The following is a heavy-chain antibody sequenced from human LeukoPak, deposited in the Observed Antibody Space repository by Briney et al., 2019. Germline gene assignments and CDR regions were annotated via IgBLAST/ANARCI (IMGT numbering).Heavy chain of an antibody. CDR2: IKRDGTEK. D-gene: IGHD2-15*01. CDR3: ARDLGSGGGMDV. Sequence: GGSLRLSCVASGFTFTTYWMSWVRQAPGEGLEWVAIIKRDGTEKYYGDSVKGRFTISRDNAKNSLYLQMSSLRADDTAVFYCARDLGSGGGMDVWGQGTTVTVSS. V-gene: IGHV3-7*05. J-gene: IGHJ6*02. CDR1: GFTFTTYW.